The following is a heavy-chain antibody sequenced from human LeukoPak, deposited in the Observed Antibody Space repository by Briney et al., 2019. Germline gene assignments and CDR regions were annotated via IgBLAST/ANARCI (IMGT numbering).Heavy chain of an antibody. CDR1: GFTFSSYY. J-gene: IGHJ6*02. Sequence: PGGSLTLFCAASGFTFSSYYMSWLRQAPGKGLEWVSVIYSGGSTYYAVSVKGRFTISRDNSKNTLYLQMNSLRAEDTAVYYCAREMEEILTGPPGYGMDVWGQGTTVTVSS. CDR2: IYSGGST. V-gene: IGHV3-66*01. CDR3: AREMEEILTGPPGYGMDV. D-gene: IGHD3-9*01.